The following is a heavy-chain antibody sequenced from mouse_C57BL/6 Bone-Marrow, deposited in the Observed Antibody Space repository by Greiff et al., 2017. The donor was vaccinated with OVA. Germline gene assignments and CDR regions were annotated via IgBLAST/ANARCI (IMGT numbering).Heavy chain of an antibody. V-gene: IGHV5-16*01. D-gene: IGHD2-3*01. Sequence: EVQRVESAGGLVQPGSSMKLSCTASGFTFSDYYMAWVRQVPEKGLEWVANINYDGSSTYYLDSLKSRFIISRDNAKNILYLQMSSLKSEDTATYYCARDTYDGYRYYAMDYWGQGTSVTVSS. CDR2: INYDGSST. CDR3: ARDTYDGYRYYAMDY. CDR1: GFTFSDYY. J-gene: IGHJ4*01.